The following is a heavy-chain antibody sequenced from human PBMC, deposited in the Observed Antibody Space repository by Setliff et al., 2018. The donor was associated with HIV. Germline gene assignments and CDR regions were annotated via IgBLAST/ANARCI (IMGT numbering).Heavy chain of an antibody. CDR3: ARVDCSGGSCYSPAY. D-gene: IGHD2-15*01. V-gene: IGHV4-4*08. CDR2: IHTSGRT. J-gene: IGHJ4*02. CDR1: SESIVSYY. Sequence: PSETLSLTCAVSSESIVSYYWNWIRQPPGRGLEWIGYIHTSGRTKYNPSLKSRLTILVDTSKKQFSLRLTSVTAADTAKYYCARVDCSGGSCYSPAYWGQGTLVTVSS.